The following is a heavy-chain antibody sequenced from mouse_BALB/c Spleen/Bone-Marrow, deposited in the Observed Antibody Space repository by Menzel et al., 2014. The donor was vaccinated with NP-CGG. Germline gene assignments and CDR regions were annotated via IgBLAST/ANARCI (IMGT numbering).Heavy chain of an antibody. D-gene: IGHD1-1*02. CDR1: GFTFSSYG. V-gene: IGHV5-9-3*01. Sequence: EVKLMESGGGLVKPGGSLKLSCAASGFTFSSYGVSWVRPTPEKRLEWVATISSGGSYTYYPDSVKGRFTISRDSAKNTLYLQMSSLRSEDTAMYYCTRQRGDYAMDYWGQGTSVTVSS. CDR3: TRQRGDYAMDY. CDR2: ISSGGSYT. J-gene: IGHJ4*01.